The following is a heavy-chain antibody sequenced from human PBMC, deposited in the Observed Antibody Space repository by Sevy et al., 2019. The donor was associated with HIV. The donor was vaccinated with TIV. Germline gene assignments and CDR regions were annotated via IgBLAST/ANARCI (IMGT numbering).Heavy chain of an antibody. J-gene: IGHJ6*02. V-gene: IGHV4-30-4*01. CDR3: ARGFQYAFWSGSYLSGPAGMYV. D-gene: IGHD3-3*01. Sequence: SETLSLTCTVSGGSISSGNYYWSWIRQPPGMGLEWIGYIYYSGSTYYNPSLKSRVTISVDTSKNQFSLKRSSVTAADTAVYYCARGFQYAFWSGSYLSGPAGMYVWGQGTTVTVSS. CDR2: IYYSGST. CDR1: GGSISSGNYY.